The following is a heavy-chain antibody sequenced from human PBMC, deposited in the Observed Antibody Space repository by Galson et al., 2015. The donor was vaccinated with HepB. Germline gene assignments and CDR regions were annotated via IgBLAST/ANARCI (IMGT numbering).Heavy chain of an antibody. Sequence: SLRLSCAASGFTFSSYWMSWVRQAPGKGLEWVANIKQDGSEKYYVDSVKGRFTISRDNAKNSLYLQMNSLRAEDTAVYYCARDNGYSSSWTLDWGQGTLVTVSS. D-gene: IGHD6-13*01. J-gene: IGHJ4*02. CDR1: GFTFSSYW. CDR2: IKQDGSEK. V-gene: IGHV3-7*03. CDR3: ARDNGYSSSWTLD.